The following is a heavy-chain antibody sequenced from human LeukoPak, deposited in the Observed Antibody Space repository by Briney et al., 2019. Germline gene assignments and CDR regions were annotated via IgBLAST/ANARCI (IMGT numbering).Heavy chain of an antibody. Sequence: GGSLRLSCAASGFTFDDYAMHWVRQAPGKGLEWVSGISWNSGSIGYADSVKGRFTISRDNAKNSLYLQMNSLRAEDTALYYCAKDMRYYDSSGYDDYWGQGTLVTVSS. CDR1: GFTFDDYA. CDR2: ISWNSGSI. D-gene: IGHD3-22*01. CDR3: AKDMRYYDSSGYDDY. J-gene: IGHJ4*02. V-gene: IGHV3-9*01.